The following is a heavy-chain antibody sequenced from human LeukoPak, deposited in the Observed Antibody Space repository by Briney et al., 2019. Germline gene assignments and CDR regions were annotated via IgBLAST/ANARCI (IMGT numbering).Heavy chain of an antibody. V-gene: IGHV4-31*03. CDR2: IYYSGST. J-gene: IGHJ4*02. CDR1: GGSISSGGYY. Sequence: SQTLSLTCTVSGGSISSGGYYWSWIRQHPGKGLEWIGYIYYSGSTYYNPSLKSRVTISVDTSKNQFSLKLSSVTAADTAVYYCASLDSSGYTPTSYFDYWGQGTLVTVS. D-gene: IGHD3-22*01. CDR3: ASLDSSGYTPTSYFDY.